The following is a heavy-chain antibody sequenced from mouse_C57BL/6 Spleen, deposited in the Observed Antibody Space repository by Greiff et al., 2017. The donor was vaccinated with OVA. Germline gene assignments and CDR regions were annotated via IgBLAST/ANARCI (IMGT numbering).Heavy chain of an antibody. CDR3: ARRSIYDGNCFDY. D-gene: IGHD2-3*01. CDR1: GYTFTSYW. Sequence: VQLQQPGAELVRPGSSVKLSCKASGYTFTSYWMPWVKQRPIQGLEWIGNIDPSDSETHYNQKFKDKATLTVDKSSSTAYMQRSSLTSEDSAVYYGARRSIYDGNCFDYWGQGTTLTVSS. CDR2: IDPSDSET. V-gene: IGHV1-52*01. J-gene: IGHJ2*01.